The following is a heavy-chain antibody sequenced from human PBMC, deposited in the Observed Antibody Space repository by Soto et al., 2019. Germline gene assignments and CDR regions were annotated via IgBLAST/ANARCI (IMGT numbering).Heavy chain of an antibody. CDR1: GGSISSGGYY. V-gene: IGHV4-31*03. CDR3: AREIGSGWSAYYFDY. D-gene: IGHD6-19*01. Sequence: SETLSLTCTVSGGSISSGGYYWSWIRQHPGKGLEWIGYIYYSGSTYYNPSLKSRVTISVDTSKNQFSLKLSSVTAADTAVYYCAREIGSGWSAYYFDYWGQGTLGTVSS. CDR2: IYYSGST. J-gene: IGHJ4*02.